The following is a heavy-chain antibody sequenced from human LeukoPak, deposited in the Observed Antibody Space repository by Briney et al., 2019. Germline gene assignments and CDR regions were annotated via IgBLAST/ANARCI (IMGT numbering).Heavy chain of an antibody. D-gene: IGHD3-10*01. J-gene: IGHJ6*03. Sequence: GASVKVSCKASGYTFTGYYMHWVRQAPGQGLEWMGWINPNSGGTNYAQKFQGRVTMTRDTSISTAYMELSRLRSDDTAVYYCARVGRYAYGSVSRPLHYMDVWGKGTTVTISS. CDR1: GYTFTGYY. CDR3: ARVGRYAYGSVSRPLHYMDV. V-gene: IGHV1-2*02. CDR2: INPNSGGT.